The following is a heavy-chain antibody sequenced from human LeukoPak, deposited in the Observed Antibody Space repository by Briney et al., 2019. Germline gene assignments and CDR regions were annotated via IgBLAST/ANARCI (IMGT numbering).Heavy chain of an antibody. D-gene: IGHD3-16*02. CDR2: INPNSGGT. V-gene: IGHV1-2*06. CDR1: GYTFTGYY. J-gene: IGHJ4*02. Sequence: ASVKVSCKASGYTFTGYYMHWVRQDPGQGLEWMGRINPNSGGTNYAQKFQGRVTMTRDTSISTAYMELSRLRSDDTAVYYCARDLRYYDYVWGSYRLNYWGQGTLVTVSS. CDR3: ARDLRYYDYVWGSYRLNY.